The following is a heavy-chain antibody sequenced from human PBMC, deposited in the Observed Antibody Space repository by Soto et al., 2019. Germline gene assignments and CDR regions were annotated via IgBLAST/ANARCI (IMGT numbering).Heavy chain of an antibody. J-gene: IGHJ4*02. CDR1: GFTFSTYS. Sequence: EVQLVESGGGLVKPGGSLRLSCAASGFTFSTYSMNWVRQAPGKGLEWVSSISSSSSYIFYADSVKGRFTISRDNAKNSLYLQRNSLRAEDTSVYYCATSVGGSYRLAPDYWGQGTLVTVSS. CDR2: ISSSSSYI. CDR3: ATSVGGSYRLAPDY. D-gene: IGHD3-16*02. V-gene: IGHV3-21*01.